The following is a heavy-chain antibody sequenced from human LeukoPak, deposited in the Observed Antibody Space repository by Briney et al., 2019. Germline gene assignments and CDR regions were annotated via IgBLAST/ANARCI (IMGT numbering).Heavy chain of an antibody. CDR3: AISLAVPY. CDR2: ISYDGSNK. D-gene: IGHD6-19*01. J-gene: IGHJ4*02. CDR1: GFTFSSYG. Sequence: GGSLRLSCAASGFTFSSYGMHWVRQAPGKGLEWVAVISYDGSNKYYADSVKGRFTISRDNSKNTLYLQMNSLRAEDTAMYYCAISLAVPYWGQGTLVTVSS. V-gene: IGHV3-30*03.